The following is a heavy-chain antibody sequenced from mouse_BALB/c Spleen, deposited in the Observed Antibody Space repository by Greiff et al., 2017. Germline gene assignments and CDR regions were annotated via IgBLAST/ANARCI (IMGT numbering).Heavy chain of an antibody. V-gene: IGHV3-2*02. CDR2: ISYSGST. D-gene: IGHD2-1*01. Sequence: EVQLQQSGPGLVKPSQSLSLTCTVTGYSITSDYAWNWIRQFPGNKLEWMGYISYSGSTSYNPSLKSRISITRDTSKNQFFLQLNSVTTEDTATYYCARWNYGNGGYWGQGTLVTVSA. CDR1: GYSITSDYA. CDR3: ARWNYGNGGY. J-gene: IGHJ3*01.